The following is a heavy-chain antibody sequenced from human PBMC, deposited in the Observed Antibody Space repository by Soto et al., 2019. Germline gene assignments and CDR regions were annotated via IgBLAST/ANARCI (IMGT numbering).Heavy chain of an antibody. J-gene: IGHJ6*02. CDR3: ARDKGGPIFGREWLNVYYGMDV. CDR2: ISYDGSNK. Sequence: PGGSLRLSCAASGFTFSSYAMHWVRQAPGKGLEWVAVISYDGSNKYYADSVKGRFTISRDNSKNTLYLQMNSLRAEDTAVYYCARDKGGPIFGREWLNVYYGMDVWGQGTTVTSP. V-gene: IGHV3-30-3*01. CDR1: GFTFSSYA. D-gene: IGHD3-3*01.